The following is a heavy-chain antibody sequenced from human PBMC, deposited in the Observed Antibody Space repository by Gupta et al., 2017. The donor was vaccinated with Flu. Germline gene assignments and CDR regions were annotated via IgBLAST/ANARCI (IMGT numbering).Heavy chain of an antibody. CDR3: ASTTIGELSPEDYYYYYMDV. D-gene: IGHD3-10*01. CDR1: GGTFSSYA. J-gene: IGHJ6*03. V-gene: IGHV1-69*06. CDR2: IIPIFGTA. Sequence: QVQLVQSGAEVKKPGSSVKVSCKASGGTFSSYAISWVRQAPGQGLEWMGGIIPIFGTANDAQKFQGRVTITADKSTSTAYMELSSLRSEDTAVYYCASTTIGELSPEDYYYYYMDVWGKGTTVTVSS.